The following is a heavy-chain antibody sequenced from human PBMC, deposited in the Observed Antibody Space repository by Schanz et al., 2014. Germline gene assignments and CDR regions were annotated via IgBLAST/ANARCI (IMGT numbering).Heavy chain of an antibody. CDR1: GFTLSSYA. V-gene: IGHV3-21*01. D-gene: IGHD6-19*01. CDR3: AIIGVMVAVAGTRADY. J-gene: IGHJ4*02. CDR2: ISSSSSYI. Sequence: VQLLQFGGGVVQPGRSLRLSCAAYGFTLSSYAMHWVRQAPGKGLEWVSSISSSSSYIYYTDSVKGRFTISRDNAKTSLYLQMNRLRAEDTALYYCAIIGVMVAVAGTRADYWGQGTLVTVSS.